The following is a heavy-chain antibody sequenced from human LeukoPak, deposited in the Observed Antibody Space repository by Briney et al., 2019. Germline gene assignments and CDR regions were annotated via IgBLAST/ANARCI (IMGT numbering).Heavy chain of an antibody. Sequence: GGSLRLSCAASGFTFSSYSMNRVRQAPGKGLEWVSSISSSSSYIYYADSVKGRFTISRDNSKNTLYLQMNSLRAEDTAVYYCAKIAGAAKRYYYGMDVWGQGTTVTVSS. D-gene: IGHD6-19*01. CDR2: ISSSSSYI. CDR3: AKIAGAAKRYYYGMDV. CDR1: GFTFSSYS. V-gene: IGHV3-21*04. J-gene: IGHJ6*02.